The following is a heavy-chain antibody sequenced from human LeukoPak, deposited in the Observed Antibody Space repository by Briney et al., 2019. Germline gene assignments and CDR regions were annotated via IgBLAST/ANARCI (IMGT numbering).Heavy chain of an antibody. J-gene: IGHJ4*02. CDR1: GYTFSNYN. CDR2: VNPSGDST. V-gene: IGHV1-46*03. Sequence: ASVKLSCKASGYTFSNYNIHWLRQAPGQGLEWMGIVNPSGDSTNYAQNFQGRVTITADKSTSTAYMELSSLRSEDTAVYYCARADRGDRYYFDYWGQGILVTVSS. CDR3: ARADRGDRYYFDY. D-gene: IGHD3-16*01.